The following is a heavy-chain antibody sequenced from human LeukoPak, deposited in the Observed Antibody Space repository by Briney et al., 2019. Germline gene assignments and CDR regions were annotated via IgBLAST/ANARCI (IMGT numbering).Heavy chain of an antibody. CDR2: TYYSGST. J-gene: IGHJ6*03. CDR1: GGSISSGDYY. D-gene: IGHD2-15*01. V-gene: IGHV4-30-4*08. CDR3: ARAPGYCSGGSCYYYYYYYYMDV. Sequence: PSETLSLTCTVSGGSISSGDYYWSWIRQPPGKGLEWIGYTYYSGSTYYNPSLKSRVTISVDTSKNQFSLKLSSVTAADTAVYYCARAPGYCSGGSCYYYYYYYYMDVWGKGTTVTVSS.